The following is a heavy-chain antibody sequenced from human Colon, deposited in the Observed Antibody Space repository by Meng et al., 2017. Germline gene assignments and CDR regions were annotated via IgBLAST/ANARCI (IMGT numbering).Heavy chain of an antibody. CDR1: GYSFTSAW. V-gene: IGHV5-51*01. J-gene: IGHJ4*02. CDR2: IYPGDSDT. D-gene: IGHD2-15*01. Sequence: GESLKISCKGSGYSFTSAWIAWVRQMPGKGLEWMGSIYPGDSDTRYSPSFQGQVTISADNSITTAYLQWSSLEASDTAMYYCARLGYCGGGSCFSRGSFDYWGQGTLVTVSS. CDR3: ARLGYCGGGSCFSRGSFDY.